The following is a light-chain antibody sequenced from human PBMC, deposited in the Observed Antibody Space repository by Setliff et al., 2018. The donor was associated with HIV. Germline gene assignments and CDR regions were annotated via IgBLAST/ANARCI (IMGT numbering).Light chain of an antibody. V-gene: IGLV2-14*03. CDR3: SSYTSSSTFYV. CDR1: SSDVGGYNY. CDR2: DVR. Sequence: QSVLTQPASVSGSPGQSIIISCTGTSSDVGGYNYVSWYQQHPGKAPKFMIYDVRNRPSGVSNRFSGSKSGSTASLTISGLQAEDEADYYCSSYTSSSTFYVFGTGTKVTVL. J-gene: IGLJ1*01.